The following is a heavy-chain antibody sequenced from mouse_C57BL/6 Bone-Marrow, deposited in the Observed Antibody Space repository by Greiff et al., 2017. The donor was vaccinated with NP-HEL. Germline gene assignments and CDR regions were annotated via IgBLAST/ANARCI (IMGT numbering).Heavy chain of an antibody. J-gene: IGHJ4*01. CDR2: IYPRDGST. V-gene: IGHV1-85*01. CDR3: ARRGSYPDRFYAKDY. CDR1: GYTFTSYD. D-gene: IGHD1-1*01. Sequence: VHVKQSGPELVKPGASVKLSCKASGYTFTSYDINWVKQRPGQGLEWIGWIYPRDGSTKYNEKFKGKATLTVDTSSSTAYMELHSLTSEDSAVYFCARRGSYPDRFYAKDYWGQGTSVTVSS.